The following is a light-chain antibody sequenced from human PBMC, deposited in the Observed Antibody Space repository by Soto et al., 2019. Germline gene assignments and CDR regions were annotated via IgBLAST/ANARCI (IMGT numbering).Light chain of an antibody. CDR1: QSVTDNY. CDR3: QQYGGSSRT. V-gene: IGKV3-20*01. J-gene: IGKJ4*02. CDR2: DAS. Sequence: DIVLTQSPGTLSSSPGGRATLSCRASQSVTDNYLAWYLHKPGQAPRLLIYDASSRATGIPDRFSGSGSGTDFTLTISRLEPEDFAVYYCQQYGGSSRTFGGGTKVGIK.